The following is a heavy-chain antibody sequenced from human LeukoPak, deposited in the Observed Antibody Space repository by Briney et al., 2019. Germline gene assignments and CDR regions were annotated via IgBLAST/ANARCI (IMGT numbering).Heavy chain of an antibody. CDR1: GYTFTSYD. CDR3: ARVGDSGNFFDF. V-gene: IGHV1-18*01. CDR2: ISAYHGNT. D-gene: IGHD2-15*01. J-gene: IGHJ4*02. Sequence: ASVKVSCKASGYTFTSYDISWVRQAPGQGLEWMGWISAYHGNTNYAQKIQGRVTMTTDTSTSTAYMELRSLRSDDTAVYYCARVGDSGNFFDFWGQGTLVTVSS.